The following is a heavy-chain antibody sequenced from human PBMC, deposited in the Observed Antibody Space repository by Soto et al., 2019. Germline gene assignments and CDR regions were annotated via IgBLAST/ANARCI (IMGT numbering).Heavy chain of an antibody. CDR2: IKSKTDGGTT. Sequence: GGSLRLSCAASGFTFSNAWMNWVRQAPGKGLEWVGRIKSKTDGGTTDYAAPVKGRFTISRDDSKNTLYLQMNSLKTEDTAVYYCTTRIVGDTARIDYWGQGTLVTVSS. CDR3: TTRIVGDTARIDY. CDR1: GFTFSNAW. D-gene: IGHD1-26*01. V-gene: IGHV3-15*07. J-gene: IGHJ4*02.